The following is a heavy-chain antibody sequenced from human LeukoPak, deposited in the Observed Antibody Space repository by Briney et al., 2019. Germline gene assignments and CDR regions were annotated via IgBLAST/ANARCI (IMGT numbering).Heavy chain of an antibody. V-gene: IGHV4-31*03. Sequence: SETLSLTCTVSGDSVTSGGYFWTWIRHHPGKGLEWIGYISNSGTTSYNPSLKSRVSISVDTSNNQFSLSLSSVTAADTAVYYCARDVVVTSSLDAFDIWGQGTMVAVSS. CDR1: GDSVTSGGYF. J-gene: IGHJ3*02. CDR3: ARDVVVTSSLDAFDI. CDR2: ISNSGTT. D-gene: IGHD2-21*02.